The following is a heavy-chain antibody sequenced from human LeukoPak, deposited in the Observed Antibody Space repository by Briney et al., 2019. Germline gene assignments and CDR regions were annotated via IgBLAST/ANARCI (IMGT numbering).Heavy chain of an antibody. Sequence: PSETLSLTCAVYVGSFSGYYWSWIRQPPGKGLEWIGEINHSGSTNYNPSLKSRVTISVDTSKNQFSLKLSSVTAADTAVYYCARRLRVRRVITPKPGAFDIWGQGTMVTLSS. CDR2: INHSGST. J-gene: IGHJ3*02. V-gene: IGHV4-34*01. CDR3: ARRLRVRRVITPKPGAFDI. D-gene: IGHD3-10*01. CDR1: VGSFSGYY.